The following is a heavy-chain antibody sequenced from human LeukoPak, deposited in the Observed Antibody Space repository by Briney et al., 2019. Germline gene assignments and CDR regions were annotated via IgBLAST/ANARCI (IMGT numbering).Heavy chain of an antibody. CDR3: ARDAYGASYPPF. V-gene: IGHV4-4*07. J-gene: IGHJ4*02. CDR2: IYSSGSA. D-gene: IGHD4-17*01. Sequence: GSLRLSCAPSGFTFSSYSMNWVRQAPGKGLEWIGRIYSSGSANYNPSLNSRVTMSVDTSKNQFSLKLSSVTAADTAVYYCARDAYGASYPPFWGQGTLVTVSS. CDR1: GFTFSSYS.